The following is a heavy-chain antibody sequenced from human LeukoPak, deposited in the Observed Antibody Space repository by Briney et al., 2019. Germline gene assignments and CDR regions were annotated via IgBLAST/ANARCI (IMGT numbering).Heavy chain of an antibody. V-gene: IGHV1-2*02. J-gene: IGHJ3*02. D-gene: IGHD3-22*01. CDR2: INPSSGGT. CDR3: ARAGVWDYSDSSGYHNAAFDI. CDR1: GYTFTDYY. Sequence: ASVKVSCKASGYTFTDYYMHWVRQAPGQGLEWMGWINPSSGGTNYAQKFQGRVTVTRDTSISTAYMDLSRLRSDDAAVYYCARAGVWDYSDSSGYHNAAFDIWGQGTMVTVSS.